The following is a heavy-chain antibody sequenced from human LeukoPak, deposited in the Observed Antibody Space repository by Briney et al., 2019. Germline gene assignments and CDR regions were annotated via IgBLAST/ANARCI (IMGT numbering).Heavy chain of an antibody. Sequence: ASVKVSCKASGYTFTTYGISWVRQAPGQGLEWMGWISGYNSNTNYAQKVQGRVTMTTDTSTSTAYMELRSLRSDDTAVYYCARTHCGVTSCSHDAFDFWGQGTMVTVSS. CDR3: ARTHCGVTSCSHDAFDF. CDR2: ISGYNSNT. D-gene: IGHD2-2*01. J-gene: IGHJ3*01. CDR1: GYTFTTYG. V-gene: IGHV1-18*01.